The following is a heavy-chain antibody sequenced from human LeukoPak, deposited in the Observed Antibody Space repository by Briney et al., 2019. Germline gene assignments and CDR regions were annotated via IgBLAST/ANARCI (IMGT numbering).Heavy chain of an antibody. D-gene: IGHD5-24*01. CDR2: IYHGDYDT. J-gene: IGHJ4*02. CDR1: GYSFISNW. CDR3: AGREIATFHVGY. V-gene: IGHV5-51*01. Sequence: GASLKTPSQGFGYSFISNWIGWVRQMPGTGLEWLGFIYHGDYDTRNCSSLSGQVAISADKSISTAYLQWSSLKASDTARYYCAGREIATFHVGYCGQGTLVTVSS.